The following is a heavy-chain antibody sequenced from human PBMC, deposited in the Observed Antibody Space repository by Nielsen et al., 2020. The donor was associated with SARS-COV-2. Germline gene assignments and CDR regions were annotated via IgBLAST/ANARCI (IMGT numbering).Heavy chain of an antibody. CDR3: TREGRQQLFYYYYYGMDV. Sequence: WIRQPPGKGLEWVGFIRSKAYGGTTEYAASVKGRFTISRDDFKSIAYLQMNSLKTEDTAVYYCTREGRQQLFYYYYYGMDVWGQGTTVTVSS. CDR2: IRSKAYGGTT. J-gene: IGHJ6*02. D-gene: IGHD6-13*01. V-gene: IGHV3-49*02.